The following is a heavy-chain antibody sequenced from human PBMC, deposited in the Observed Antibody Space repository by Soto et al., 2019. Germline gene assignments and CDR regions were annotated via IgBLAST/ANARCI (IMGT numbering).Heavy chain of an antibody. J-gene: IGHJ6*01. Sequence: PGGSLRLSCAASGFTFSSYGMHWVRQAPGKGLEWVAIILYDGNSKYYGESVKGRFTTSRDNSKNTLYLQMNSLRAEDTAVYYCAKAGRYCNTAVSQTGYYAMDGWGQGTTVTVSS. D-gene: IGHD2-8*01. CDR2: ILYDGNSK. CDR1: GFTFSSYG. V-gene: IGHV3-30*18. CDR3: AKAGRYCNTAVSQTGYYAMDG.